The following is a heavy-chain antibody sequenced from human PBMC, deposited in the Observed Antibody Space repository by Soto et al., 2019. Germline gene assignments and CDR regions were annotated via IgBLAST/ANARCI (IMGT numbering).Heavy chain of an antibody. J-gene: IGHJ6*02. Sequence: PSETLSLTCTVFGGSISSGDHYWSWIRQPPGKGLEWIGYVYHSGSTYYNPSLKSRVTISLDTSKNQYSLKLSSVTAADTAIYYCAREDYYFGMDVWDQGTTITV. CDR2: VYHSGST. CDR3: AREDYYFGMDV. CDR1: GGSISSGDHY. V-gene: IGHV4-30-4*01.